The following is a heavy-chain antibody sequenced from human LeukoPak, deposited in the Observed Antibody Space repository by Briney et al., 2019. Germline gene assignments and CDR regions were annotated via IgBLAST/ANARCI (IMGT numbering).Heavy chain of an antibody. CDR1: GYTFTGYY. J-gene: IGHJ3*02. CDR3: ARAFGELWAFDI. CDR2: INPSSGST. Sequence: GASVKVSCKASGYTFTGYYMHWVRQAPGQGLEWMGIINPSSGSTSYAQRFQGRVTMTRETSTSTVYMELNSLRSEDTAVYYCARAFGELWAFDIWGQGTMVTISS. D-gene: IGHD3-10*01. V-gene: IGHV1-46*01.